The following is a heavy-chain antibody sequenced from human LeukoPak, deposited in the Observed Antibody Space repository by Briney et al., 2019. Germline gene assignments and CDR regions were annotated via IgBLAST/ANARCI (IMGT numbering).Heavy chain of an antibody. CDR1: GGTFSSYA. J-gene: IGHJ5*02. CDR3: ARDGFGSSGDGWFDP. Sequence: SVKVSCKASGGTFSSYAISWVRQAPGQGLEWMGGIIPIFGTANYAQKFQGRVTITADESTSTAYMELSSLRSEDTAVYYCARDGFGSSGDGWFDPWGQGTLVTVSS. D-gene: IGHD6-6*01. CDR2: IIPIFGTA. V-gene: IGHV1-69*01.